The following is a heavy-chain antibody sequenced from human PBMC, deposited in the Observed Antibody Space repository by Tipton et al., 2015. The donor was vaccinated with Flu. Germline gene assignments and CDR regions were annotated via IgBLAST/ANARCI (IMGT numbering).Heavy chain of an antibody. V-gene: IGHV4-34*01. J-gene: IGHJ3*02. CDR1: GGSFSGYY. CDR3: ARRKAAKAAFDI. D-gene: IGHD2-15*01. CDR2: INHSGST. Sequence: TLSLTCAVYGGSFSGYYRSWIRQPPGKGLEWIGEINHSGSTNYNPSLKSRVTISVGTSKNQFSLKLSSVTAADTAVYYCARRKAAKAAFDIWGQGTMVTVSS.